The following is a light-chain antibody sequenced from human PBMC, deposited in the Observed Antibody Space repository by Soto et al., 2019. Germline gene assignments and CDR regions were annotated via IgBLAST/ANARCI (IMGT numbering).Light chain of an antibody. CDR1: QSVSSSY. CDR3: QHYVGSPSST. J-gene: IGKJ3*01. Sequence: EIVLTQSPGTLSLSPGERATLSCRASQSVSSSYLGWYQQKPGQAPRLLIYGASGRATGIPDRFSGSGSGTDFTLTISRLEPEDFAVYYCQHYVGSPSSTFGPGTKVDIK. CDR2: GAS. V-gene: IGKV3-20*01.